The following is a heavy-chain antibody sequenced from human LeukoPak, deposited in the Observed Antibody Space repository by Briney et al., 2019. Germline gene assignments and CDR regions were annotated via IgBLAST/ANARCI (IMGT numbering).Heavy chain of an antibody. CDR2: IYTSGST. CDR1: GSISGYY. V-gene: IGHV4-4*09. J-gene: IGHJ3*02. D-gene: IGHD2-2*01. CDR3: ARQKCTSTSCLTKNAFDI. Sequence: SETLSLTCTVSGSISGYYWSWIRQPPGKGLEWIGYIYTSGSTDYNPSLESRVTVSVDTSKNQFSLDLSSVTAADTAVYYCARQKCTSTSCLTKNAFDIWGQGTMVTVSS.